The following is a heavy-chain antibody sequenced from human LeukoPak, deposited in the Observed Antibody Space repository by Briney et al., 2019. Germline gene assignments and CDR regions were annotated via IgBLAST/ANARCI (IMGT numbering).Heavy chain of an antibody. CDR1: GYTFTSYG. CDR2: ISAYNGNT. V-gene: IGHV1-18*01. CDR3: ARDFWSGYYTGAVGY. D-gene: IGHD3-3*01. Sequence: ASVKVSCKASGYTFTSYGINWVRQAPGQGLEWMGLISAYNGNTNYAQKLQGSVTMTTDTSTSTAYMELRSLRSDDSAVYYCARDFWSGYYTGAVGYWGQGTLVTVSS. J-gene: IGHJ4*02.